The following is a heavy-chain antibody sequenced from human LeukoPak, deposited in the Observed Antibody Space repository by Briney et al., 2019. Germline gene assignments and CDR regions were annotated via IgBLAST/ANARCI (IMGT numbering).Heavy chain of an antibody. CDR3: ARGYSSGWYTFFDY. V-gene: IGHV3-30*03. D-gene: IGHD6-19*01. CDR2: ISYDGSNK. CDR1: GFTFSSYG. J-gene: IGHJ4*02. Sequence: GGSLRLSCAASGFTFSSYGMHWVRQAPGKGLEWVAVISYDGSNKYYADSVKGRFTISRENAKNSLYLQMNSLRAGDTAVYYCARGYSSGWYTFFDYWGQGTLVTVSS.